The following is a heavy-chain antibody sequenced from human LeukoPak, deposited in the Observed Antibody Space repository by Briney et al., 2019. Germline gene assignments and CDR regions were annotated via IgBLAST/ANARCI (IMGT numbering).Heavy chain of an antibody. V-gene: IGHV4-59*08. CDR2: IFYSGST. CDR3: ARHRRFIAAAVGYFDY. Sequence: SSETLSLTCTVSGASISSYYWSWIRQPPGKGLEWIGYIFYSGSTNYNPSLKSRVTISVDTSKNQFSLKLSSVTAADAAVYYCARHRRFIAAAVGYFDYWGQGTLVTVSS. J-gene: IGHJ4*02. D-gene: IGHD6-13*01. CDR1: GASISSYY.